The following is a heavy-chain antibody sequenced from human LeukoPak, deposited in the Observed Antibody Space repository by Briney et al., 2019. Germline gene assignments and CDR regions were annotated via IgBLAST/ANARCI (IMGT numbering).Heavy chain of an antibody. Sequence: SETLSLTCTVSGYSISSGYYWGWIRQPPGKGLEWIGSIYHSGSTNYNPSLKSRVTMSVDTSKNQFSLKLSSVTAADTAVYYCARGVGAQLDYWGQGTVVTVSS. V-gene: IGHV4-38-2*02. J-gene: IGHJ4*02. CDR1: GYSISSGYY. D-gene: IGHD1-26*01. CDR3: ARGVGAQLDY. CDR2: IYHSGST.